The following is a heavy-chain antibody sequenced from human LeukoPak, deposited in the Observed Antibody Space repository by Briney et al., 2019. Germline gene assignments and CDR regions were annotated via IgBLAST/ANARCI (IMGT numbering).Heavy chain of an antibody. J-gene: IGHJ4*02. D-gene: IGHD6-6*01. CDR3: AKKDDSSSPPSRGNYFDY. Sequence: PGGSLRLSCAASGFTFSSYAMSWVRQAPGKGLEWVSAISGSGGSTYYADSVKGRFTISRDNSKNTLYLQMNSLRAEDTAVYYCAKKDDSSSPPSRGNYFDYWGQGTLVTVSS. CDR1: GFTFSSYA. V-gene: IGHV3-23*01. CDR2: ISGSGGST.